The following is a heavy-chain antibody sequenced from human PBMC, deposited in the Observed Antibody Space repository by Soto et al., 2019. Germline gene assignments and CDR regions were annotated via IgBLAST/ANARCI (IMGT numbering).Heavy chain of an antibody. CDR1: GGSISSFY. D-gene: IGHD5-12*01. CDR2: IYYSGCT. Sequence: SETLSLTCTVSGGSISSFYWSWTRQPPGKGLEWIGYIYYSGCTNYNPSLKSRVSVSVDTSKNQFSLKLRSVTAADTAVYYCATRRDGYNYYFDYWGQGTLVTVSS. CDR3: ATRRDGYNYYFDY. J-gene: IGHJ4*02. V-gene: IGHV4-59*08.